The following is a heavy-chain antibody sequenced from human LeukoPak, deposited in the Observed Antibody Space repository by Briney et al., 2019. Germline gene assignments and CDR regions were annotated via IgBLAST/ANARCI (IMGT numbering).Heavy chain of an antibody. Sequence: GGSLSLSWAASGFIFSSYAMRWVRQAPGKGLEWVSAISRSGGSTYYADSVEGGFTISRDNSKNTLYLQMTSLRAEDTAVYYCAKDAELLYYFDFWGQRTLLTVSS. V-gene: IGHV3-23*01. CDR3: AKDAELLYYFDF. CDR1: GFIFSSYA. J-gene: IGHJ4*02. D-gene: IGHD1-26*01. CDR2: ISRSGGST.